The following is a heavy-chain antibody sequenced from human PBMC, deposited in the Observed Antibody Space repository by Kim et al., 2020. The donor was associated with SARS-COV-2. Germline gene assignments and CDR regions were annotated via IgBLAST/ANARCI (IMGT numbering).Heavy chain of an antibody. D-gene: IGHD3-22*01. V-gene: IGHV3-21*01. CDR1: GFTFSSYS. J-gene: IGHJ4*02. Sequence: GGSLRLSCAASGFTFSSYSMNWVRQAPGKGLEWVSSISSSSSYIYYADSVKGRFTISRDNAKNSLYLQMNSLRAEDTAVYYCARDVNYYYDSSGYFGPFDYWGQGTLVTVSS. CDR3: ARDVNYYYDSSGYFGPFDY. CDR2: ISSSSSYI.